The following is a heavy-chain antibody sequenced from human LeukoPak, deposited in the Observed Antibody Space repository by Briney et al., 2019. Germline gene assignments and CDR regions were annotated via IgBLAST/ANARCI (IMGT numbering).Heavy chain of an antibody. D-gene: IGHD3-9*01. J-gene: IGHJ4*02. CDR3: TTATPQCGFDWLFPLDY. Sequence: PGGSLRLSCAASGFTYSNAWMSWVGQAAGKGREGVGRIKSKTGGGTTDYAAPVNGKFTISRYDSKTTLSLQLNILKLEATAVYYCTTATPQCGFDWLFPLDYWGQGTLVTVSS. V-gene: IGHV3-15*01. CDR1: GFTYSNAW. CDR2: IKSKTGGGTT.